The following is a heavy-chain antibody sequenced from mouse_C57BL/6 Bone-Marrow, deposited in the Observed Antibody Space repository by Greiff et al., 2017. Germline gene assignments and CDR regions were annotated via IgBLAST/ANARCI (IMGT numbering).Heavy chain of an antibody. D-gene: IGHD2-1*01. CDR2: IWSGGST. J-gene: IGHJ3*01. CDR3: ARSNPGWFAY. V-gene: IGHV2-2*01. CDR1: GFSLTSYG. Sequence: VKVVESGPGLVQPSQSLSITCTASGFSLTSYGVNWVRQSPGKGLEWLGVIWSGGSTDYNAAFISRLGISKDKSKSQLFFKMNSLQADDTAVYYCARSNPGWFAYWGQGTLVTVSA.